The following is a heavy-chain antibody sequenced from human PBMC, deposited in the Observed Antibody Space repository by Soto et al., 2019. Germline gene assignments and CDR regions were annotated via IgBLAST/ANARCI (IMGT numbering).Heavy chain of an antibody. CDR1: GGTFSSYA. Sequence: QVQLVQSGAEVKKPGSSVKVSCKASGGTFSSYAISWVRQAPGQGLEWMGGIIPIFSTANYAQKFQGRVTITADESTSTAYMELTSLRSEDTAVYYCARQIYSYGYLGSWFDPWGQGTLVTVSS. CDR3: ARQIYSYGYLGSWFDP. D-gene: IGHD5-18*01. J-gene: IGHJ5*02. V-gene: IGHV1-69*01. CDR2: IIPIFSTA.